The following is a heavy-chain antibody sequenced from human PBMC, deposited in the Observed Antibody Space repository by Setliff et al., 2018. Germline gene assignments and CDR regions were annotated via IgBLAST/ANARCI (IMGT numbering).Heavy chain of an antibody. Sequence: ASVKVSCKASGYTFTGYYMHWVRQAPGQGLEWMGWINPNSGGTNYAQKFQGWVTMTRDTSISTAYMELSRLRSDETAVYYCARGEAMIVEQTDFDYWGQGTLVTVS. CDR2: INPNSGGT. CDR1: GYTFTGYY. V-gene: IGHV1-2*04. J-gene: IGHJ4*02. D-gene: IGHD3-22*01. CDR3: ARGEAMIVEQTDFDY.